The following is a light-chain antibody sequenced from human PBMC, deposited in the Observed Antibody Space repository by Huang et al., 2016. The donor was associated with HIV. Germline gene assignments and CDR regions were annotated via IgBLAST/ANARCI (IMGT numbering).Light chain of an antibody. V-gene: IGKV3-15*01. CDR1: QSVSSN. Sequence: EIVMTQSPATLSVSPGEKVTLSCRASQSVSSNLAWYQQKPGQAPRRLIYGASTRATGIPARFSGSGSGTEFTLTISSLQSEDFAVYYCQQYNNWLALTFGGGTKVEIK. CDR3: QQYNNWLALT. CDR2: GAS. J-gene: IGKJ4*01.